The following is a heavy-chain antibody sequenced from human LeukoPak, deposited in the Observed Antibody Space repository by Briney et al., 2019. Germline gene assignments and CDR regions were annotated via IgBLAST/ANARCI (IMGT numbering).Heavy chain of an antibody. CDR1: GFTFSSSA. J-gene: IGHJ4*02. CDR2: ISGSAGST. D-gene: IGHD2-15*01. Sequence: GGSLRLSSTASGFTFSSSAMSWVRQAPGKGLEWVSDISGSAGSTYYADSVKGRFTISRDSYKNTLYLQMNSLRAEDAAVYYCAKAPVTTCSGAYCYPFDYWGQGTLVTVSS. CDR3: AKAPVTTCSGAYCYPFDY. V-gene: IGHV3-23*01.